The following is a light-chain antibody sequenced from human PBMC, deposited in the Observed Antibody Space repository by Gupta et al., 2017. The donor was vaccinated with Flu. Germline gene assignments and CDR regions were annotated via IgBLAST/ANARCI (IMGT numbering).Light chain of an antibody. CDR2: LGS. J-gene: IGKJ1*01. Sequence: DIVMTQSPLSLPVTPGEPASISCRSSQSLLHSNGYNYLDWYLQKPGQSPQLLIYLGSNRASGVPDRFSGSGSGTDFTLKIRRVEAEDVGVYYCMQALQTPRTVGQGTKVEIK. CDR3: MQALQTPRT. CDR1: QSLLHSNGYNY. V-gene: IGKV2-28*01.